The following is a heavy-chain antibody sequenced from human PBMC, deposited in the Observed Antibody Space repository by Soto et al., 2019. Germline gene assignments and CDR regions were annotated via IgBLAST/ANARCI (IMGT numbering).Heavy chain of an antibody. Sequence: ASVKVSCKASGYTFTSYAMHWVRQAPGQRLEWMGWINAGNGNTKYSQKFQGRVTITRDTSASTAYMDLSSLRSEDTAVYYCARDRALSRIAAAGTVFAYWGQGTLVTVSS. CDR3: ARDRALSRIAAAGTVFAY. D-gene: IGHD6-13*01. V-gene: IGHV1-3*01. J-gene: IGHJ4*02. CDR1: GYTFTSYA. CDR2: INAGNGNT.